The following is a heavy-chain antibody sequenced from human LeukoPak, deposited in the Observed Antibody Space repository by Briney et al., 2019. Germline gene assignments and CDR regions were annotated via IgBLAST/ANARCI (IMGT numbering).Heavy chain of an antibody. CDR1: GFTFSNYA. CDR2: ISSSSSYI. Sequence: GGSLRLSCAASGFTFSNYAMSWVRQAPGKGLEWVSSISSSSSYIYYADSVKGRFTISRDNAKNSLYLQMNSLRAEDTAVYYCARDAVLVPAAIGFDYWGQGTLVTVSS. D-gene: IGHD2-2*02. J-gene: IGHJ4*02. V-gene: IGHV3-21*01. CDR3: ARDAVLVPAAIGFDY.